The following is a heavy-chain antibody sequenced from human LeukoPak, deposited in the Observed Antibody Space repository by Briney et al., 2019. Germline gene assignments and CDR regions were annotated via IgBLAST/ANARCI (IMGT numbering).Heavy chain of an antibody. J-gene: IGHJ6*04. CDR3: ARGRNRKVVVVPAAYGMDV. Sequence: SDTLTLTRAVYGGSFSGYYWRWIRQPPGKGPEWIGEINHSGSTNYNPSLKSRVTTSVDTSKNQFSLKLSSVTAADTAVYYCARGRNRKVVVVPAAYGMDVWGKGTTVTVSS. CDR1: GGSFSGYY. CDR2: INHSGST. V-gene: IGHV4-34*01. D-gene: IGHD2-2*01.